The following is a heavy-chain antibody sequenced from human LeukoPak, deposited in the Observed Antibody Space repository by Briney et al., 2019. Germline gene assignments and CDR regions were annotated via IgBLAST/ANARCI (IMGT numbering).Heavy chain of an antibody. Sequence: PGGSLRLSCAAAGFTFSNYGMHWVRQAPGKGLEWVAFIRYDGTKKYYGDSVKGRFTISRDDSKNTVHLQMYSLRPEDTAVYYCAKASGSSAYGFDYWGQGMLVTVFS. J-gene: IGHJ4*02. CDR2: IRYDGTKK. CDR3: AKASGSSAYGFDY. D-gene: IGHD3-16*01. CDR1: GFTFSNYG. V-gene: IGHV3-30*02.